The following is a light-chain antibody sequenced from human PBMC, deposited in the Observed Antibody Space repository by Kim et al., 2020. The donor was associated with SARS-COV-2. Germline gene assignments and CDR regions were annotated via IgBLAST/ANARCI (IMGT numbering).Light chain of an antibody. V-gene: IGLV3-25*03. CDR3: QSADSSGTHWV. J-gene: IGLJ3*02. CDR1: ALPKQY. CDR2: NDS. Sequence: PGQTARITCSGDALPKQYAYWYQQKPGQAPVLVIYNDSERPSGIPERFSGSSSGTTVTLTISGVQAEDEADYYCQSADSSGTHWVFGGGTQLTVL.